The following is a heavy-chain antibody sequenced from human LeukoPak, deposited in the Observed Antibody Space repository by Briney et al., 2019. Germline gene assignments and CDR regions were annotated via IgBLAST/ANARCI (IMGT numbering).Heavy chain of an antibody. D-gene: IGHD3-10*01. Sequence: SETLSLTCAVYGGSFSGYYWSWIRQPPGKGLEWIGEINHSGSTNYNPSLKSRVTISVDTSKNQFSLKLSSVTAADTAVYYCARGLWFGELLTPGWFDPWGQGTLVTVSS. CDR3: ARGLWFGELLTPGWFDP. V-gene: IGHV4-34*01. CDR1: GGSFSGYY. CDR2: INHSGST. J-gene: IGHJ5*02.